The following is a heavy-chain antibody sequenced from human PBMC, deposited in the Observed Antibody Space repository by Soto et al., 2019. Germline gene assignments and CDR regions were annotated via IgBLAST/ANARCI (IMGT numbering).Heavy chain of an antibody. CDR3: ARAKAEQQLTHNFDY. CDR1: GGSFSGYY. V-gene: IGHV4-34*01. Sequence: PSETLSLTCAVYGGSFSGYYWSWIRQPPGKGLEWIGEINHSGSTNYNPSLKSRVTISVDTSKNQFSLKLSSVTAADTAVYYCARAKAEQQLTHNFDYWGQGTLVTVSS. D-gene: IGHD6-13*01. CDR2: INHSGST. J-gene: IGHJ4*02.